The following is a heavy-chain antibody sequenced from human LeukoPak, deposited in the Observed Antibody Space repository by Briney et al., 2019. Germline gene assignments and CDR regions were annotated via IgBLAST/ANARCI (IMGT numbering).Heavy chain of an antibody. J-gene: IGHJ6*02. V-gene: IGHV3-23*01. CDR3: AKDLPERYFDWLLSYYYYYGMDV. CDR2: ISGSGGST. D-gene: IGHD3-9*01. Sequence: GGSLRLSCAASGFTFSSYAMHWVRQAPGKGLEWVSAISGSGGSTYYADSVKGRFTISRDNSKNTLYLQMNSLRAEDTAVYYCAKDLPERYFDWLLSYYYYYGMDVWGQGTTVTVSS. CDR1: GFTFSSYA.